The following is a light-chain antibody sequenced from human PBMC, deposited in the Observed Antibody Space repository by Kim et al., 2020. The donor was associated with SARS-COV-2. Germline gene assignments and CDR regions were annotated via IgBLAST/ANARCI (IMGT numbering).Light chain of an antibody. Sequence: EIVLPQSPGTLSLSTGESATLSCRARQSVSNGYLAWYQQKPGQAPRLLMYGAYSKATGVPDRFSGSGSETDFTLTISRLEPDDFAVYYCQQYHRSPWTFGPGPKVDIK. V-gene: IGKV3-20*01. J-gene: IGKJ1*01. CDR2: GAY. CDR3: QQYHRSPWT. CDR1: QSVSNGY.